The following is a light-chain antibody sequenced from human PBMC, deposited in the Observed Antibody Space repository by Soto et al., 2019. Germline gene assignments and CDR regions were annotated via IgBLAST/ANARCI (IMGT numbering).Light chain of an antibody. J-gene: IGLJ3*02. CDR3: SSYAGSNDLV. CDR1: SSDVGNYNL. V-gene: IGLV2-14*02. Sequence: QSALTQPASVSGSPGQSITISCTGTSSDVGNYNLVSWYQQHPGKAPKLMIYEVSKRPSGVSNRFSGSKSGNTASLTVSGLQAEDEADYFCSSYAGSNDLVFGGGTKLTVL. CDR2: EVS.